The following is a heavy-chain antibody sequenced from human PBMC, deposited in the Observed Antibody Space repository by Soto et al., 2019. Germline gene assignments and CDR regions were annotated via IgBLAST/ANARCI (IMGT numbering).Heavy chain of an antibody. CDR2: ISYDGSNK. CDR3: AKDSHDYSNYGPDY. CDR1: GFIFSSYA. V-gene: IGHV3-30*04. D-gene: IGHD4-4*01. Sequence: PGGSLRLSCAASGFIFSSYAVHWVRQAPGKGLEWVAVISYDGSNKYYADSVKGRFTISRDNSKNTLYLQMNSLRAEDTAVYYCAKDSHDYSNYGPDYWGQGTLVTVSS. J-gene: IGHJ4*02.